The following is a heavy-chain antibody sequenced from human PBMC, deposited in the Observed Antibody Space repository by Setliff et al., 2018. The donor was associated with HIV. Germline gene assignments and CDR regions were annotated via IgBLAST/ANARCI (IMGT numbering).Heavy chain of an antibody. J-gene: IGHJ4*02. CDR1: GFTFGDYA. CDR2: IRSKAYGGTT. Sequence: PGGSLRLSCVASGFTFGDYAMTWVRQAPGKGLEWVGFIRSKAYGGTTEYVASVKGRFTISRDDSKTIAYLQMNSLKSEDTAVYYCTRDLSGYSSTWYDYWGQGTLVTVSS. D-gene: IGHD6-13*01. CDR3: TRDLSGYSSTWYDY. V-gene: IGHV3-49*04.